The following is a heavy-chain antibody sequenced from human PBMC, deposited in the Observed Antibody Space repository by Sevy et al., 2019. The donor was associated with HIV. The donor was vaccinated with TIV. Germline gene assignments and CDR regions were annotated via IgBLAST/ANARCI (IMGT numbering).Heavy chain of an antibody. CDR2: ISAYNGNT. CDR1: GYTFTSYG. Sequence: ASVKVSCKASGYTFTSYGISWVRQAPGQGLEWMGWISAYNGNTNYAQKLQGRVTMTIDTSTSTAYMELRSLRSDDTAVYYCARHSITIFGVVLPLDYWGQGTLVTVSS. CDR3: ARHSITIFGVVLPLDY. D-gene: IGHD3-3*01. V-gene: IGHV1-18*01. J-gene: IGHJ4*02.